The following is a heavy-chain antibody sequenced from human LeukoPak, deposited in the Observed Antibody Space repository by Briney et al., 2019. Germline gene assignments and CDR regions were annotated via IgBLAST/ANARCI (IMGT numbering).Heavy chain of an antibody. J-gene: IGHJ4*02. CDR2: LYSAGAT. V-gene: IGHV3-53*01. CDR3: ASGEVGVRKFYSDPFHY. Sequence: PGGSLRLSCAASGFAVASNYMSWVRQAPEKGLEWVSILYSAGATYYADSVRGRFTITRDTSKNTLNLQMNSLRADDTAIYCCASGEVGVRKFYSDPFHYWGQGTLVTVSS. CDR1: GFAVASNY. D-gene: IGHD2-15*01.